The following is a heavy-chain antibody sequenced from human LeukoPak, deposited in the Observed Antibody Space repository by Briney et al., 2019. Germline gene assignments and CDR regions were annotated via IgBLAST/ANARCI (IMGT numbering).Heavy chain of an antibody. CDR2: IYYSGST. J-gene: IGHJ4*02. V-gene: IGHV4-59*01. Sequence: SETLSLTCTVSGGSISSYYWSWIRQPPGKGLEWIGYIYYSGSTNYNPSLKSRVTISVDTSKNQFSLKLSSVTAADTAVYYCARETYGAVDYWGQGTLVTVSP. CDR3: ARETYGAVDY. D-gene: IGHD4-17*01. CDR1: GGSISSYY.